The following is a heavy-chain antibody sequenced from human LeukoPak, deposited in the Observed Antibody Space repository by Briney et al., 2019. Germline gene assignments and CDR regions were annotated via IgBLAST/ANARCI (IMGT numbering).Heavy chain of an antibody. V-gene: IGHV3-48*03. CDR3: ARGNWAEDGYFDY. J-gene: IGHJ4*02. CDR1: GFTFSSHE. D-gene: IGHD7-27*01. CDR2: ISSSGSTI. Sequence: PGGSLRLSCAASGFTFSSHEMNWVRQAPGKGLEWVSYISSSGSTIYYADSVKGRFTISRDNAKNSLYLQMNSLRAEDTAVYYCARGNWAEDGYFDYWGQGTLVTVSS.